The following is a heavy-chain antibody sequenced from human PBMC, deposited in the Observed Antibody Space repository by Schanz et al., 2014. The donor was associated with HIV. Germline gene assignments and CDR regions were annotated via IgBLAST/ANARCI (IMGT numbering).Heavy chain of an antibody. J-gene: IGHJ4*02. Sequence: EVQLLESGGDLVQPGGSLRLSCAASGFTFSDYAMSWVRQVPGKGLEWVSGISWSSGNIGYADSVKGRFTISRDNAKNSLYLQMSSLRREDTAFYYCAKGVSVAGSSYYFDYWGQGALVTVSS. V-gene: IGHV3-9*01. CDR3: AKGVSVAGSSYYFDY. D-gene: IGHD6-19*01. CDR1: GFTFSDYA. CDR2: ISWSSGNI.